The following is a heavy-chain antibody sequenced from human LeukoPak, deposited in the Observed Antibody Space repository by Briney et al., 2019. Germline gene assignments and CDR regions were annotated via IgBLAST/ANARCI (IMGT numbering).Heavy chain of an antibody. CDR3: ASRPGPGLGPLDF. D-gene: IGHD1-1*01. CDR1: AFTVSTCA. Sequence: GGSLRLSCATSAFTVSTCAMSWVRQAPGEGLEWVSFDNVGDTYYRDSVKGRFTVSRDISTNTLFLQMSSLRVEDTAVYFCASRPGPGLGPLDFWGQGTPVTVPS. V-gene: IGHV3-23*01. CDR2: DNVGDT. J-gene: IGHJ4*02.